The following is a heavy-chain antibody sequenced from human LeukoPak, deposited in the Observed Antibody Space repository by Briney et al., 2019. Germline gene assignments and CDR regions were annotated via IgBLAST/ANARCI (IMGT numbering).Heavy chain of an antibody. D-gene: IGHD3-22*01. V-gene: IGHV1-69*13. CDR1: GGTFSSYA. Sequence: SVKVSCKASGGTFSSYAISWVRQAPGQGLEWMGGIIPILGTANYAQKFQGRVTITADESTSTAYMELSSLRSEDTAVYYCARNKMAYYYDSSGFSDAFDIWGQGTMVTVSS. J-gene: IGHJ3*02. CDR3: ARNKMAYYYDSSGFSDAFDI. CDR2: IIPILGTA.